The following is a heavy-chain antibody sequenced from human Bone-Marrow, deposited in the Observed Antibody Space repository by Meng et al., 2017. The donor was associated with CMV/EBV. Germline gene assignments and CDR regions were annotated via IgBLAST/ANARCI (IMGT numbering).Heavy chain of an antibody. CDR2: MNPNSGNT. J-gene: IGHJ4*02. CDR3: ARAGSSGWYGIGGLDFDY. CDR1: GDTFTSYD. D-gene: IGHD6-19*01. Sequence: ASVKVSCKASGDTFTSYDINWVRQATGQGLEWMGWMNPNSGNTGYAQKFQGRVTMTRNTSISTAYMELSSLRSEDTAVYYCARAGSSGWYGIGGLDFDYWGQGTLATFSS. V-gene: IGHV1-8*01.